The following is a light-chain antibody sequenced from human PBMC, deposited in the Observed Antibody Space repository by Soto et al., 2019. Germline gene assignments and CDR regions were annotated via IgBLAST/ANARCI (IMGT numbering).Light chain of an antibody. Sequence: EKVMTQSPATLSVSPWEIATLSCRASQSVGSTLAWYQQKPGPPPRLLIYDASTRATGIPARFSGSGSGTDFTLTISSLEPEDFAVYYCQQRSNWPPTFGPGTKVDIK. CDR1: QSVGST. J-gene: IGKJ3*01. V-gene: IGKV3-11*01. CDR3: QQRSNWPPT. CDR2: DAS.